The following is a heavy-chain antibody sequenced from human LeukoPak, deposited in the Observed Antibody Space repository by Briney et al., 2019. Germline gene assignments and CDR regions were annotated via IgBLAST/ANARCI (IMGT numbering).Heavy chain of an antibody. D-gene: IGHD3-10*01. CDR1: GGSFSGYY. CDR3: ARVGKGLWFGELTLDY. V-gene: IGHV4-34*01. CDR2: INHSGST. J-gene: IGHJ4*02. Sequence: SETLSLTCAVYGGSFSGYYWSWIRQPPGKGLEWIGEINHSGSTNYNPSLKSRVTISVDTSKNQFSLKLSSVTAADTAVYYCARVGKGLWFGELTLDYWGQGTLVTVSS.